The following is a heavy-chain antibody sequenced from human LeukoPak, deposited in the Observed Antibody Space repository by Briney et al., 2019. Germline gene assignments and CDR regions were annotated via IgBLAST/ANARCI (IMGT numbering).Heavy chain of an antibody. Sequence: GGSLRLSCAASGFTFSSYAMHWVRQAPGKGLEWVAVISYEGSNKYYADSVKGRFTISRDNSKNTLYLQMNSLRAEDTAVYYCARGPPRGEWLLNWFDPWGQGTLVTVSS. CDR3: ARGPPRGEWLLNWFDP. V-gene: IGHV3-30-3*01. CDR2: ISYEGSNK. CDR1: GFTFSSYA. J-gene: IGHJ5*02. D-gene: IGHD5-12*01.